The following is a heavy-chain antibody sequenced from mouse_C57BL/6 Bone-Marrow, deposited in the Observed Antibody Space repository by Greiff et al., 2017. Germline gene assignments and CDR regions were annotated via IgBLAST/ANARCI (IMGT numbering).Heavy chain of an antibody. J-gene: IGHJ2*01. CDR3: VSRMVTPYYFDY. CDR2: IWGVGST. Sequence: VQVVESGPGLVAPSQSLSITCTVSGFSLTSYGVDWVRQSPGKGLEWLGVIWGVGSTNYNSALKSRLSISKDNSKSQVFLKMNSLQTDDTAMYYCVSRMVTPYYFDYWGQGTTLTVSS. V-gene: IGHV2-6*01. D-gene: IGHD2-1*01. CDR1: GFSLTSYG.